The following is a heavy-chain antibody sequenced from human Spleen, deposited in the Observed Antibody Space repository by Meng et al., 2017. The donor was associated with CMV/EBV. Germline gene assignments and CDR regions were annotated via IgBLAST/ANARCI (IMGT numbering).Heavy chain of an antibody. D-gene: IGHD2-15*01. V-gene: IGHV3-48*03. CDR3: ARDGGYCTGDSCFWPYYFDF. CDR2: ISSSGSTI. J-gene: IGHJ4*02. CDR1: GFTFSSYE. Sequence: LSLTCAASGFTFSSYEMNWVRQAPGKGLEWVSYISSSGSTIYYADSVKGRFTISRDNTKNSLSLQMNSLRAEDTAFYYCARDGGYCTGDSCFWPYYFDFWGQGALVTVSS.